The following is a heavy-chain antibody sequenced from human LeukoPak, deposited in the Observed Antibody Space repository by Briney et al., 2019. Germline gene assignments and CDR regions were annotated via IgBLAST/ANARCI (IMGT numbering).Heavy chain of an antibody. CDR3: ARDREYSSSWYETNFDY. CDR1: AGTFSSYA. V-gene: IGHV1-69*13. J-gene: IGHJ4*02. CDR2: IIPIFGTA. D-gene: IGHD6-13*01. Sequence: SVKDSCKASAGTFSSYAISWVLQAPGQGLEWMGGIIPIFGTANYAQQLQGRVMITADESTTTADKELRRRRSEDTAVYYCARDREYSSSWYETNFDYWGQGTLVTVSS.